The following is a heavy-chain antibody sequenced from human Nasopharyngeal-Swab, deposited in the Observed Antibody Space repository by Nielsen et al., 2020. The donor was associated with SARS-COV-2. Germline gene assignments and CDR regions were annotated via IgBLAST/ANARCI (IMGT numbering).Heavy chain of an antibody. CDR3: ARGSNVDTAMVETIPRYGMDV. J-gene: IGHJ6*02. CDR1: GGSISSYY. V-gene: IGHV4-59*01. CDR2: IYYSGST. D-gene: IGHD5-18*01. Sequence: SETLSLTCTVSGGSISSYYWSWIRQPPGKGLEWIGYIYYSGSTNYNPSLKSRVTISVDTSKNQFSLKLSSVTAADTAVYYCARGSNVDTAMVETIPRYGMDVWGQGTTVTVSS.